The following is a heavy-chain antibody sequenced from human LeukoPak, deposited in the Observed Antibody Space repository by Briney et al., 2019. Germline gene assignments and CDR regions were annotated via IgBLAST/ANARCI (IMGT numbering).Heavy chain of an antibody. Sequence: GASVKVSCKASGGTFSSYAISWVRQAPGQGLEWMGGIIPIFGTANYAQKFQGRVTITADESTSTAYMELSSLRSEDTAVSYCAREDDSSGPFDYWGQGTLVTVSS. CDR2: IIPIFGTA. CDR1: GGTFSSYA. J-gene: IGHJ4*02. CDR3: AREDDSSGPFDY. V-gene: IGHV1-69*01. D-gene: IGHD3-22*01.